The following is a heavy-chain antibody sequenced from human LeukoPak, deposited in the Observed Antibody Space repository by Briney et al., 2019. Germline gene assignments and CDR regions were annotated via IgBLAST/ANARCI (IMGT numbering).Heavy chain of an antibody. D-gene: IGHD6-13*01. CDR1: GFTFSSYG. V-gene: IGHV3-33*01. CDR2: IWYDGSNK. Sequence: PGRPLRLSCAASGFTFSSYGMHWVRQAPGKGLEWVAVIWYDGSNKYYADSVKGRFTISRDNSKNTLYLQMNSLRAEDTAVYYCARGPIAAAALFDYWGQGTLVTVSS. CDR3: ARGPIAAAALFDY. J-gene: IGHJ4*02.